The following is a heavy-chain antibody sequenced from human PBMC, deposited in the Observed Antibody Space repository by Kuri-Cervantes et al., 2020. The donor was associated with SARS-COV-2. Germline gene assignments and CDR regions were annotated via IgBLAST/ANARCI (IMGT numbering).Heavy chain of an antibody. D-gene: IGHD6-19*01. J-gene: IGHJ6*03. CDR1: GGSFSNFL. CDR2: INYSGTT. V-gene: IGHV4-34*01. Sequence: SETLSLTCGVYGGSFSNFLWAWVRQPPGKGLEWIGEINYSGTTNCNPSLKSRVTISVDPSKNLFSLNLTSVTAADTAMYYCARLRRHNDGWFATGYYMDVWGKGTTVTVSS. CDR3: ARLRRHNDGWFATGYYMDV.